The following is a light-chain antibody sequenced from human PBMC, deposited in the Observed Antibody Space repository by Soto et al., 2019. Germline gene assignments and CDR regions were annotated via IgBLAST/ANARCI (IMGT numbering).Light chain of an antibody. CDR2: DVS. V-gene: IGKV1-39*01. CDR1: QTISTY. CDR3: QQRNDWQVT. J-gene: IGKJ5*01. Sequence: DIQMTQSPSSLSASVGDRVTISCRASQTISTYLHWYQHKPGRAPRLLISDVSTLQSGVPGRFRGSGSETEFTLTISSLEPGDFAVYYCQQRNDWQVTFGQGTRLEIK.